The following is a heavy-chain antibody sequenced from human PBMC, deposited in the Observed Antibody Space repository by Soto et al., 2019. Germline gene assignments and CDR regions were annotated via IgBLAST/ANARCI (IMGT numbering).Heavy chain of an antibody. J-gene: IGHJ5*02. V-gene: IGHV4-34*01. CDR3: ARGRYSSSWYYNWFDP. CDR1: GGSFSGYY. D-gene: IGHD6-13*01. Sequence: ASETLSLTCAVYGGSFSGYYWSWIRQPPGKGLEWIGKINHSGSTNYNPSLKSRVTISVDTSKNQFSLKLSSVTAADTAVYYCARGRYSSSWYYNWFDPWGQGTLVTVSS. CDR2: INHSGST.